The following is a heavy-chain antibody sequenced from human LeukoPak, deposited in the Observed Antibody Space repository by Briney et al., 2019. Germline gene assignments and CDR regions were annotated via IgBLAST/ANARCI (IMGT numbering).Heavy chain of an antibody. Sequence: GGSLRLSCAASGCTFSSYWMSWVRQAPGKGLEWVSSISSSSSYIYYADSVKGRFTISRDNAKNSLYLQMNSLRAEDTAVYYCARASPVSGGIHRYFDYWGQGTLVTVSS. J-gene: IGHJ4*02. CDR3: ARASPVSGGIHRYFDY. V-gene: IGHV3-21*01. CDR2: ISSSSSYI. D-gene: IGHD2-15*01. CDR1: GCTFSSYW.